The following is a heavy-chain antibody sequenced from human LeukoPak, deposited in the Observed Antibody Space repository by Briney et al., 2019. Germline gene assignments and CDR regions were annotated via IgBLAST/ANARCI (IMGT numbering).Heavy chain of an antibody. CDR1: GYNFTSYY. CDR3: ARRAGATTSFDY. V-gene: IGHV1-46*03. J-gene: IGHJ4*02. Sequence: ASVKVSCKASGYNFTSYYMHWVRQARGQGLEWLGIINPTGGTTTYAQKFQGRVTMTRDTSTNTVYMELSSLRSEDTAVYYCARRAGATTSFDYWGQGTMVTVSS. CDR2: INPTGGTT. D-gene: IGHD1-26*01.